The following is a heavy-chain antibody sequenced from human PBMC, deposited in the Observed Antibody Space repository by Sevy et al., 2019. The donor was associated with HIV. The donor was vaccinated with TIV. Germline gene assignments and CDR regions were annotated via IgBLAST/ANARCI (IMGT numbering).Heavy chain of an antibody. V-gene: IGHV3-23*01. Sequence: GESLKISCAASGFPFNKYAMSWVRQAPGKGLEWVSGISGSGGSTYYVDSVKGRFTISRDNSKNTLYLQLNSLGAEDTALYYCAKGGPISVFGVAQNWFDPWGQGTLVTVSS. CDR1: GFPFNKYA. J-gene: IGHJ5*02. D-gene: IGHD3-3*01. CDR3: AKGGPISVFGVAQNWFDP. CDR2: ISGSGGST.